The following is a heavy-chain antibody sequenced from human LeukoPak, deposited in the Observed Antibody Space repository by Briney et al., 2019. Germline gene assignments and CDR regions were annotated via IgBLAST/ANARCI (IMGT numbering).Heavy chain of an antibody. Sequence: SVKVSCKASGGTFSSYAISWVRQAPGQGLEWMGRIIPILGIANYAQKFQGRVTITADKSTSTTYMELSSLRSEDTAVYYCARVYDSSGYYFDYWGQGTLVTVSS. CDR3: ARVYDSSGYYFDY. J-gene: IGHJ4*02. V-gene: IGHV1-69*04. CDR1: GGTFSSYA. D-gene: IGHD3-22*01. CDR2: IIPILGIA.